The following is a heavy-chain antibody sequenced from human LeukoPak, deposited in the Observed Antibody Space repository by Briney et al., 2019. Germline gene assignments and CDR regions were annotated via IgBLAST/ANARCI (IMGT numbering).Heavy chain of an antibody. CDR3: ARAAYYYDGSGYYLGD. CDR1: GYTFTDYY. Sequence: RASVTVSCKASGYTFTDYYMHWVRQAPGQGLEWMGRINPNSGGTNYAQKFQARVTMTRDTSISTAYMELSRLRSDDTALYYCARAAYYYDGSGYYLGDWGQGTLVTVSS. V-gene: IGHV1-2*06. J-gene: IGHJ4*02. CDR2: INPNSGGT. D-gene: IGHD3-22*01.